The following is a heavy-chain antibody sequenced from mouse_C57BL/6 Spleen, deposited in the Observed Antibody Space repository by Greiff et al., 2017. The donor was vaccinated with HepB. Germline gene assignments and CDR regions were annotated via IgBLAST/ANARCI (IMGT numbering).Heavy chain of an antibody. V-gene: IGHV14-1*01. CDR3: TTSDYYDYDRRLFDY. D-gene: IGHD2-4*01. CDR1: GFNIKDYY. Sequence: EVQLQQSGAELVRPGASVKLSCTASGFNIKDYYMHWVKQRPEQGLEWIGRIDPEDGDTEYAPKFQGKATMTADTSSNTAYLQLSSLTSEDTAVYYCTTSDYYDYDRRLFDYWGQGTTLTVSS. CDR2: IDPEDGDT. J-gene: IGHJ2*01.